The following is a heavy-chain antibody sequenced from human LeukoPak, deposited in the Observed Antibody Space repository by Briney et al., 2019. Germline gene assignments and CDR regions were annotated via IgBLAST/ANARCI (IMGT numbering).Heavy chain of an antibody. D-gene: IGHD3-16*02. J-gene: IGHJ3*02. CDR3: ARHRQPEDNYYDYVWGSYRYIAFDI. Sequence: SETLSLTCAVYGESFSGYYWSWIRLPPGKGLEWIGEINHRGTTNFNPSLKSRVTISVDTSKNQFSLNLSSVTAADTAVYYCARHRQPEDNYYDYVWGSYRYIAFDIWGQGTMVTVSS. CDR2: INHRGTT. CDR1: GESFSGYY. V-gene: IGHV4-34*01.